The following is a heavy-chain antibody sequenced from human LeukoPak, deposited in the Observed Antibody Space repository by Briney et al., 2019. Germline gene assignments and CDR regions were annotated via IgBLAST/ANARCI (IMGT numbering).Heavy chain of an antibody. Sequence: ASVKVSCKASGYTFTSYAMHCVRQAPGQRLEWMGWINAGNGNTKYSQKFQGRVTITRDTSASTAYMELSSMRSEDTAVYYCARGSYEAYYYGSGSYSDHDYWGQGTPVTVSS. V-gene: IGHV1-3*01. CDR2: INAGNGNT. CDR3: ARGSYEAYYYGSGSYSDHDY. CDR1: GYTFTSYA. D-gene: IGHD3-10*01. J-gene: IGHJ4*02.